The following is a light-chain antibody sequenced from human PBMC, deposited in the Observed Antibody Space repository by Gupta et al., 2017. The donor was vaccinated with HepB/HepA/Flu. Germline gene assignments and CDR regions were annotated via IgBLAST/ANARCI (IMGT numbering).Light chain of an antibody. Sequence: QLVLPQSPSASASLGASVNLTCTLSSRHRSYAIAWHQQQPEKGPRYLMMLNSDGSHSKGDGIPDRVSGSSSGAERYLTLSRRESEDEDDYYWQTRGTGMVFGGGTKLTVL. CDR1: SRHRSYA. V-gene: IGLV4-69*01. CDR3: QTRGTGMV. J-gene: IGLJ2*01. CDR2: LNSDGSH.